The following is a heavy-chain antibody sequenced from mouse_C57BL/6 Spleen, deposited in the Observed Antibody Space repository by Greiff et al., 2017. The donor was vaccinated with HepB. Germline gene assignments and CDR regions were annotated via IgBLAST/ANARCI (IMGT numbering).Heavy chain of an antibody. V-gene: IGHV1-61*01. J-gene: IGHJ4*01. D-gene: IGHD4-1*01. CDR3: ATGRRAMDY. CDR1: GYTFTSYW. Sequence: VQLQQPGAELVRPGSSVKLSCKASGYTFTSYWMDWVKQRPGQGLEWIGNIYPSDSETHYNQKFKDKATLTVDKSSSTAYMQLSSLTSEDSAVYYCATGRRAMDYWGQGTSVTVSS. CDR2: IYPSDSET.